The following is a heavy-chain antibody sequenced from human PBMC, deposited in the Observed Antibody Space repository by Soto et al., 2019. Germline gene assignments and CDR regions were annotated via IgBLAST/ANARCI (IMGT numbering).Heavy chain of an antibody. D-gene: IGHD6-19*01. CDR3: ASDGGRLAVAYFDY. CDR1: GFTLRNYW. J-gene: IGHJ4*02. Sequence: EVQLVESGGGLVQPGGSLRLSCAASGFTLRNYWMSWVRQAPGKGLGWVANIKEDGSEKYYADSVKGRFTISRDNAKNSLYLQMNSLRDEDTAVYYCASDGGRLAVAYFDYWGQGALVTVSS. CDR2: IKEDGSEK. V-gene: IGHV3-7*01.